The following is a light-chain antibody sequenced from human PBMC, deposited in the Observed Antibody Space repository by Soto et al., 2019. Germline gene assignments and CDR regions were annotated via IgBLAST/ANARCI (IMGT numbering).Light chain of an antibody. CDR1: QSVSSSY. CDR2: GAS. CDR3: QQYGSSPRT. J-gene: IGKJ1*01. Sequence: ELVLAPSPATLSLSPGEIATLSCGASQSVSSSYLAWYQQKPGQAPRLLIYGASSRATGIPDRFSGSGSGTGFTLTISRLEPEDFAVYYCQQYGSSPRTFGQGTKVEIK. V-gene: IGKV3-20*01.